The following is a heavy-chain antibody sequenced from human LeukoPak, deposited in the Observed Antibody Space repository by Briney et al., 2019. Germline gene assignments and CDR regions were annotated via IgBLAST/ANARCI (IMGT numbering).Heavy chain of an antibody. D-gene: IGHD2-2*01. Sequence: SGPTLVKPTQTLTLTCTFSGFSLSTRAVGVGWTRQPPGKALEWLAIIYWDDDERYSPSLKSRLTITKDTSKNQVVLTMTNMDPVDTATYYCAHRDPHQGFDSWGQGTLVTVSS. J-gene: IGHJ5*01. CDR1: GFSLSTRAVG. CDR2: IYWDDDE. V-gene: IGHV2-5*02. CDR3: AHRDPHQGFDS.